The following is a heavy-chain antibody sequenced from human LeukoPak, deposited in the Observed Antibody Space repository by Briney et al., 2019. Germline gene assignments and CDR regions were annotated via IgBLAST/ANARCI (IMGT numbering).Heavy chain of an antibody. D-gene: IGHD5-18*01. CDR1: GFTFDDYA. J-gene: IGHJ5*02. V-gene: IGHV3-9*03. Sequence: PPGRSLRLSCAASGFTFDDYAMHWVRQAPGKGLEWVSGISWNSGSIGYADPVKGRFTISRDNAKNSLYLQMNSLRAEDMALYYCGKSSSGQLWLYNWFDPWGQGTLVTVSS. CDR3: GKSSSGQLWLYNWFDP. CDR2: ISWNSGSI.